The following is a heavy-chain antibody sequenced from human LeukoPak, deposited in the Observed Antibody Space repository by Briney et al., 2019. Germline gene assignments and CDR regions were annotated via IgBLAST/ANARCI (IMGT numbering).Heavy chain of an antibody. D-gene: IGHD2-15*01. J-gene: IGHJ4*02. CDR1: GGSVSSGSYF. Sequence: SETLSLTCTVSGGSVSSGSYFWSWIWQPPGKGLEWIGYIYYSGSTNYNPSLKSRVTISKDTSKNQFSLKLSSVTAADTAVYYCAREAHCSGGSCYYADYWGQGNLVTVSS. V-gene: IGHV4-61*01. CDR2: IYYSGST. CDR3: AREAHCSGGSCYYADY.